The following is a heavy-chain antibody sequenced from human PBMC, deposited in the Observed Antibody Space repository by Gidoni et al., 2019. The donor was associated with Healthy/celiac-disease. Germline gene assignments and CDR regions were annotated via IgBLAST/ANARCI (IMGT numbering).Heavy chain of an antibody. CDR2: IWYDGSNK. CDR1: GFPFSSYG. Sequence: QVQLVESGGGVVQTGRSLRLSCAASGFPFSSYGMHWVRQAPGKGLEWVAVIWYDGSNKYYADSVKGRFTISRDNSKNTLYLQMNSLRAEDTAVYYCARAPVVPAAIFDYWGQGTLVTVSS. CDR3: ARAPVVPAAIFDY. D-gene: IGHD2-2*02. V-gene: IGHV3-33*01. J-gene: IGHJ4*02.